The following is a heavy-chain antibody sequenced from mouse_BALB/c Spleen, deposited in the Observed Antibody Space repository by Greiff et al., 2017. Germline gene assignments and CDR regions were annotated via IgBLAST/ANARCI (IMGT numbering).Heavy chain of an antibody. CDR1: GFTFSSFG. CDR3: ARLGLRHYFDY. J-gene: IGHJ2*01. D-gene: IGHD2-4*01. CDR2: ISSGSSTI. V-gene: IGHV5-17*02. Sequence: EVKVVESGGGLVQPGGSRKLSCAASGFTFSSFGMHWVRQAPEKGLEWVAYISSGSSTIYYADTVKGRFTISRDNPKNTLFLQMTSLRSEDTAMYYCARLGLRHYFDYWGQGTTLTVSS.